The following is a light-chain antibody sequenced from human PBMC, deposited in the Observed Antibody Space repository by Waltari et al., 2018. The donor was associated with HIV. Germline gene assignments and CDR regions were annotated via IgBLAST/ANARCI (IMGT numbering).Light chain of an antibody. CDR1: SSDIGAYDS. Sequence: QSALTQPPSASGSLGQSVTISCPGSSSDIGAYDSVSWFHQHPRSAPKLLLYEVTRRAAPFSDRVSGSRSGSTAFLTVAGLQPDDEATYFCSSYGDSLRVLFGGGTNVTVL. CDR3: SSYGDSLRVL. CDR2: EVT. V-gene: IGLV2-8*01. J-gene: IGLJ3*02.